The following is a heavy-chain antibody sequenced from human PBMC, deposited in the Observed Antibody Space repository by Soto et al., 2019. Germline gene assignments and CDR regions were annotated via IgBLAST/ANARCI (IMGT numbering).Heavy chain of an antibody. CDR2: ISSSGSTI. CDR3: AREASIAARRGALDI. Sequence: GGSLRLSCAASGFTFSSYEMNWVRQAPGKGLEWVSYISSSGSTIYYADSVKGRFTISRDNAKNSLYLQMNSLRAEDTAVYYCAREASIAARRGALDIWGQGTMVTVSS. J-gene: IGHJ3*02. CDR1: GFTFSSYE. V-gene: IGHV3-48*03. D-gene: IGHD6-6*01.